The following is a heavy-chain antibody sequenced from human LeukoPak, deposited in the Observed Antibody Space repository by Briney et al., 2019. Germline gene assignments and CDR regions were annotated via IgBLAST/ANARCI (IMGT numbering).Heavy chain of an antibody. J-gene: IGHJ5*02. D-gene: IGHD2-15*01. V-gene: IGHV4-39*02. CDR3: ARLFLLLPTWFDP. CDR2: ISYSGAT. CDR1: RGSISSSGYS. Sequence: SETLSLTCSVSRGSISSSGYSWAWIRQSPGKGLEWIGTISYSGATDYNPSLESRLTMSIDTSKNHISLRLTSVTAADTAVYYCARLFLLLPTWFDPWGQGTLVIVSS.